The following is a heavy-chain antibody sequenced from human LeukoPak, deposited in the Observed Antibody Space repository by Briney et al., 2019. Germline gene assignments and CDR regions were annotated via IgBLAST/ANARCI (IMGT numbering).Heavy chain of an antibody. CDR3: ARGYCSGGSCYSVENWFDP. CDR1: GYTFTSYG. Sequence: ASVKVSRKASGYTFTSYGISWVRQAPGQGLEWMGWISAYNGNTNYAQKLQGRVTMTTDTSTSTAYMELRSLRSDDTAVYYCARGYCSGGSCYSVENWFDPWGQGTLVTVSS. V-gene: IGHV1-18*01. D-gene: IGHD2-15*01. J-gene: IGHJ5*02. CDR2: ISAYNGNT.